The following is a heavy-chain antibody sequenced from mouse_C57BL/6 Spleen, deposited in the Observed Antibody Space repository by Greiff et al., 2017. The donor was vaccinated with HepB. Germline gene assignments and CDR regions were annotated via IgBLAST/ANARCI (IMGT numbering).Heavy chain of an antibody. CDR1: GYTFTDYN. D-gene: IGHD1-1*01. V-gene: IGHV1-18*01. Sequence: EVQLQQSGPELVKPGASVKIPCKASGYTFTDYNMDWVKQSHGKSLEWSGDINPNNGGTIYNQKFKGKATLTVDKSSSTAYMELRSLTSEDTAVYYCARPYYYGSSHWYFDVWGTGTTVTVSS. CDR3: ARPYYYGSSHWYFDV. J-gene: IGHJ1*03. CDR2: INPNNGGT.